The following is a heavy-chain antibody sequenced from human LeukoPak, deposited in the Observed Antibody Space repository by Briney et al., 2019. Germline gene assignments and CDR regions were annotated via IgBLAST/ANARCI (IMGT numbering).Heavy chain of an antibody. CDR1: GGSISRYY. CDR3: ARHPPYCISTSCRLEPAFDI. CDR2: IYTRGST. V-gene: IGHV4-4*07. J-gene: IGHJ3*02. Sequence: SETLSLTCTVSGGSISRYYWSWIRQPAGEGLEWVGRIYTRGSTNYNPSLKRRVTMSVDTSNNQFSLKLSSVTAADTAVYYCARHPPYCISTSCRLEPAFDIWGQGTMVTVSS. D-gene: IGHD2-2*01.